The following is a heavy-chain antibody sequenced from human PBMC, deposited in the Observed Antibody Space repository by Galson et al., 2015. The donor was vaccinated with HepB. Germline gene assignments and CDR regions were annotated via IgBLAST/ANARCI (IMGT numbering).Heavy chain of an antibody. V-gene: IGHV4-39*07. D-gene: IGHD4-23*01. CDR3: ARDLGHGGDSGF. CDR1: GDSLTNTNFH. Sequence: TLSLTCTVSGDSLTNTNFHWGWIRQPPGKGLEWIGSLHYSGIANYNPSLKSRITISRDTSKNQFFLKLTSVTAADTAVYYCARDLGHGGDSGFWGQGILVTVSS. CDR2: LHYSGIA. J-gene: IGHJ4*02.